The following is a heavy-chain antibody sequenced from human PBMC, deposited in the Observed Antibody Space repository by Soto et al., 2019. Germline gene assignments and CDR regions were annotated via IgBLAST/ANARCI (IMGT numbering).Heavy chain of an antibody. D-gene: IGHD3-22*01. V-gene: IGHV3-53*01. CDR1: GFTVSSNY. Sequence: GGSLRLSCAASGFTVSSNYMSWVRQAPGKGLEWVSVIYSGGSTYYAGSGKGRFTISRDNSKNTLYLQMNSLRAEDTAVYYCARDREAYYYDSSGPYWYFDLWGRGTLVTVSS. CDR2: IYSGGST. CDR3: ARDREAYYYDSSGPYWYFDL. J-gene: IGHJ2*01.